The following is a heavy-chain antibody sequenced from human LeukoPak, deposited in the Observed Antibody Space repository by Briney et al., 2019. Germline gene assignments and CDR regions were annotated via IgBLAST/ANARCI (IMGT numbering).Heavy chain of an antibody. CDR2: LSGSGGST. D-gene: IGHD1-26*01. CDR1: GFTFSSYG. J-gene: IGHJ4*02. V-gene: IGHV3-23*01. CDR3: AKLERYSGSYSGFDY. Sequence: GGTLRLSCAASGFTFSSYGMSWVRQAPGKGLDWVSALSGSGGSTYYADSVKGRFTISRDNSKNTLYLQMNSLRAEDTAVYYCAKLERYSGSYSGFDYWGQGTLVTVSS.